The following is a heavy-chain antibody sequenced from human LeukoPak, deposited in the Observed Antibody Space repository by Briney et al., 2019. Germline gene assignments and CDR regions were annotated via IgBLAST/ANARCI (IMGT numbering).Heavy chain of an antibody. CDR1: GFTFSSYA. CDR3: AKDTRITMVRGMGY. J-gene: IGHJ4*02. CDR2: ISGSGGST. V-gene: IGHV3-23*01. D-gene: IGHD3-10*01. Sequence: GGSLRLSCAASGFTFSSYAMSWVRQAPGKGLGWVSAISGSGGSTYYADSVKGRFTISRDNSKNTLYLQMNSLRAEDTAVYYCAKDTRITMVRGMGYWGQGTLVTASS.